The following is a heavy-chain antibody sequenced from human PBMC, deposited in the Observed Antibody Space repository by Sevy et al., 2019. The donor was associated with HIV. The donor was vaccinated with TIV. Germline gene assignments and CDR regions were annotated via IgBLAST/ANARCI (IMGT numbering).Heavy chain of an antibody. V-gene: IGHV3-49*03. J-gene: IGHJ4*02. CDR1: GFTFGDYA. Sequence: GGSLRLSCTASGFTFGDYAMSWFRQAPGKGLEWVGFIRSKAYGGTTEYAASVKGRFTISRDDFKSIAYLQMNSVKTEDTAVYYCTREALGGSYDYWGQGTLVTVSS. D-gene: IGHD3-16*01. CDR3: TREALGGSYDY. CDR2: IRSKAYGGTT.